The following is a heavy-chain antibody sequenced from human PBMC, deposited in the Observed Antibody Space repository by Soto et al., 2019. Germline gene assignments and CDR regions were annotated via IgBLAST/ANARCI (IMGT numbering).Heavy chain of an antibody. Sequence: QVQLVQSGAELKKPGSSVKVSCRASGGALSSYPIGWVRQAPGQGLEWMGRIIPVLGLANYAQKFQGRVTITADKSTRTAYMELTSLTSEDSAIYYCARVKASPDSERYYFDSWGQGTQVTVSS. CDR3: ARVKASPDSERYYFDS. CDR2: IIPVLGLA. D-gene: IGHD1-1*01. J-gene: IGHJ4*02. CDR1: GGALSSYP. V-gene: IGHV1-69*02.